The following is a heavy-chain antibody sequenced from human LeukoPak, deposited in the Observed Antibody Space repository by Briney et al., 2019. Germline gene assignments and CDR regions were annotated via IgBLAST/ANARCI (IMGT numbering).Heavy chain of an antibody. V-gene: IGHV3-33*01. Sequence: GGSLRLSCAASGFTFSSYGMHRVRQAPGKGLEWVAVIWYDGSNKYYADSVKGRFTISRDNSKNTLYLQMNSLRAEDTAVYYCARDRPYDFWSGYYHYYYYYGMDVWGQGTTVTVSS. D-gene: IGHD3-3*01. J-gene: IGHJ6*02. CDR2: IWYDGSNK. CDR3: ARDRPYDFWSGYYHYYYYYGMDV. CDR1: GFTFSSYG.